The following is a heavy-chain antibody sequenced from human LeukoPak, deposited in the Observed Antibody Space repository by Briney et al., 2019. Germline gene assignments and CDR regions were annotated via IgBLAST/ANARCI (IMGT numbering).Heavy chain of an antibody. J-gene: IGHJ4*02. V-gene: IGHV3-15*01. CDR3: TTSRGPGNLAY. CDR2: VKSKSNGATT. CDR1: GFTFISAW. D-gene: IGHD3-10*01. Sequence: GGSLRLSCAASGFTFISAWMSWVRQAPGKGLEWVGRVKSKSNGATTDYAAPVKGRFTISRDDSKNTVYLQMNSLKTEDTAVYYCTTSRGPGNLAYWGQGTLVTVSS.